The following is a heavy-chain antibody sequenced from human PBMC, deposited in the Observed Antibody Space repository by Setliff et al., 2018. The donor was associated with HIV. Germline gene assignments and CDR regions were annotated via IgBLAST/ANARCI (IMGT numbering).Heavy chain of an antibody. J-gene: IGHJ4*02. CDR1: GYSITSGYS. D-gene: IGHD3-22*01. CDR3: ARQSPRGIVVVIGYFDY. CDR2: AYHSGRT. Sequence: KPSETLSLTCAVSGYSITSGYSWGWIRQSPGKGLEWIGNAYHSGRTYYNPSLKSRVTISVDTSKNQFSLKLSSVTAADTAVYYCARQSPRGIVVVIGYFDYWGQGTLVTVSS. V-gene: IGHV4-38-2*01.